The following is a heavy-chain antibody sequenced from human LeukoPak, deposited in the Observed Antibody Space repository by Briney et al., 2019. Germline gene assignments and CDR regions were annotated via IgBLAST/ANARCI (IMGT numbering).Heavy chain of an antibody. CDR2: INTDNGNT. J-gene: IGHJ5*02. CDR3: ARKGCTGDCYRFDP. D-gene: IGHD2-21*02. V-gene: IGHV1-18*01. CDR1: GGTFSSYA. Sequence: ASVKVSCKASGGTFSSYAISWVRQAPGQRPEWMGWINTDNGNTKYAQKFQGRVTMTTDTSTGTAYMELSSLRSDDTAVYYCARKGCTGDCYRFDPWGQGTLVTVSS.